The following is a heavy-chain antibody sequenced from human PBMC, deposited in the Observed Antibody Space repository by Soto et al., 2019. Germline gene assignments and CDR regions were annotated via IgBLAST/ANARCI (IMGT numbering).Heavy chain of an antibody. J-gene: IGHJ5*02. Sequence: GGSLRLSCAASGFTFSNAWMSWVRQAPGKGLEWVGRIKSKTDGGTTDYAAPVKGRFTISRDDSKNTLYLQMNSLKTEDTAVYYCTTAIGADYDILTGYFPFDPWGQGTLVTVSS. D-gene: IGHD3-9*01. V-gene: IGHV3-15*01. CDR2: IKSKTDGGTT. CDR3: TTAIGADYDILTGYFPFDP. CDR1: GFTFSNAW.